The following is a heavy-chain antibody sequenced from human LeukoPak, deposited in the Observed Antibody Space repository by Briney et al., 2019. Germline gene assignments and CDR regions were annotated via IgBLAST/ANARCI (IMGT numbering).Heavy chain of an antibody. Sequence: GGSLRLSCAASGFTVSNNYMTWVRQAPGKGLEWVSVIPSGGSTYYADAVKGRFTISRDNSKNALYLQMTSLRVEDTAIYYCARIPTGYGVNSGGYWGQGTLVTVSS. J-gene: IGHJ4*02. CDR2: IPSGGST. V-gene: IGHV3-53*01. D-gene: IGHD4/OR15-4a*01. CDR3: ARIPTGYGVNSGGY. CDR1: GFTVSNNY.